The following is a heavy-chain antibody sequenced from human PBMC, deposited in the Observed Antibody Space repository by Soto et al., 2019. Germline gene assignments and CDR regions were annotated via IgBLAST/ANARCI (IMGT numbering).Heavy chain of an antibody. CDR1: GGSISDNW. CDR2: IYHSGTS. D-gene: IGHD2-21*01. Sequence: QVQLQESGPGLVKPSGTLFLTCAVSGGSISDNWWRWVRQPPGKGLEWFGEIYHSGTSYYTPSLRGRVVILVEKSASQLSLTLSSVTAAATAVYYCASHVAVPRTRGFDYWGPGTLVAVSS. J-gene: IGHJ4*02. CDR3: ASHVAVPRTRGFDY. V-gene: IGHV4-4*02.